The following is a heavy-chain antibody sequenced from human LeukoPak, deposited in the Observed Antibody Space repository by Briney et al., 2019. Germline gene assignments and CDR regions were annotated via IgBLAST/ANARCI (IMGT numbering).Heavy chain of an antibody. CDR2: IFSGGAT. CDR3: AKGVGVRGVIPQTLGN. V-gene: IGHV3-53*01. Sequence: GGSLRLSCAASGFMTWVRQAPGKGLEWVSVIFSGGATYFSDSVKGRFTISRDTSKNTLYLQMNSLRVDDTGVYYCAKGVGVRGVIPQTLGNWGQGTLVIVS. CDR1: GF. J-gene: IGHJ4*02. D-gene: IGHD3-10*01.